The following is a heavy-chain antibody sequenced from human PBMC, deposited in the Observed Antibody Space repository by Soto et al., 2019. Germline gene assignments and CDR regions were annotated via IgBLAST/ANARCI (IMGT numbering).Heavy chain of an antibody. CDR1: GFTFDDHF. Sequence: EVQLLESGGGLVQPGESLRLSCAASGFTFDDHFMNWVRQAPGKGPEWVSDINKDGGRTHYADSVRGRFTISGDNSRNTLYLQMNRLRAEDTALYYCAKDLHYYGMDVWGQGTMVTVSS. V-gene: IGHV3-23*01. CDR2: INKDGGRT. CDR3: AKDLHYYGMDV. J-gene: IGHJ6*02.